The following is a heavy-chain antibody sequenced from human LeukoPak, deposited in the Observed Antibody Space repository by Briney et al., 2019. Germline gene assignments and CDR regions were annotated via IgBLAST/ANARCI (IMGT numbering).Heavy chain of an antibody. J-gene: IGHJ6*02. V-gene: IGHV3-48*01. CDR2: ISSSSSSI. D-gene: IGHD7-27*01. CDR3: ARAGDILLVSYFHYYGMDV. Sequence: PGGSLRLSCAASGFTFSSYSMNWVRQAPGKGLEWVSYISSSSSSIYYADSLKGRFTISRDNAKNSLYLQMNSLRAEDTAVYYCARAGDILLVSYFHYYGMDVWGQGTTVIVSS. CDR1: GFTFSSYS.